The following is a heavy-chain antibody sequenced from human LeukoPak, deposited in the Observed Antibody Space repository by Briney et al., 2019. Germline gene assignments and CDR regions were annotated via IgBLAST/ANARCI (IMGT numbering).Heavy chain of an antibody. CDR1: GYTFTSYY. D-gene: IGHD2-2*01. CDR2: INPSGGST. Sequence: ASVKVSCKASGYTFTSYYMHWVRQAPGQGLEWMGIINPSGGSTSYAQKFQGRVTMARDTSTSTVYMELSSLRSEDTAVYYCARGLYCSSTSCYVGFDYWGQGTLVTVSS. V-gene: IGHV1-46*01. J-gene: IGHJ4*02. CDR3: ARGLYCSSTSCYVGFDY.